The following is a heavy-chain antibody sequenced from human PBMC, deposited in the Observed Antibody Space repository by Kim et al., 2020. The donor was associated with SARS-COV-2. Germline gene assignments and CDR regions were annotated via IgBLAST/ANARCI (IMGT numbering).Heavy chain of an antibody. Sequence: GGSLRLSCAASGFTFIVCAIHWVRQASGKGLELVGRIRSKANSYATAYAASVKGRFTISRADSKYTAYLHMHSLKNADTADYYCANVSRTTLACWYDFD. CDR3: ANVSRTTLACWYDFD. J-gene: IGHJ3*02. CDR2: IRSKANSYAT. CDR1: GFTFIVCA. D-gene: IGHD1-1*01. V-gene: IGHV3-73*01.